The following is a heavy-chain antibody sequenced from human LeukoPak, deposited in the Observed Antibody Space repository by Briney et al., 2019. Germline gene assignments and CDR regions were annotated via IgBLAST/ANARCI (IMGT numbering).Heavy chain of an antibody. CDR2: IYYRGNT. Sequence: SETLSLTCTVSGDSVSIYYWSWIRQPPGKGLEWIGYIYYRGNTNYNPSLKSRVTMAVDTSKNQFSLKVSSVTAADTAVYYCARRGSSWSLDYWGQGTLVTVSS. CDR1: GDSVSIYY. J-gene: IGHJ4*02. V-gene: IGHV4-59*02. CDR3: ARRGSSWSLDY. D-gene: IGHD6-13*01.